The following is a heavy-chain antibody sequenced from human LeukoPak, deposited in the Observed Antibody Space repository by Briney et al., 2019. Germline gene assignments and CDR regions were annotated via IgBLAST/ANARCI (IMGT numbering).Heavy chain of an antibody. CDR3: ARGRTAAYYYYGMDV. J-gene: IGHJ6*04. D-gene: IGHD2-15*01. Sequence: PSETLSLTCAVYGGSFSGYYWSWIRQPPGKGLEWIGEINHSGSTNYNPSLKSRVTISVDTSKNQFPLKLSSVTAADTAVYYCARGRTAAYYYYGMDVWGKGTTVTVSS. V-gene: IGHV4-34*01. CDR2: INHSGST. CDR1: GGSFSGYY.